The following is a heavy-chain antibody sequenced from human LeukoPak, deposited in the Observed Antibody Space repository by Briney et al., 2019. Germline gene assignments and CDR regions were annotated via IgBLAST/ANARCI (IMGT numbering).Heavy chain of an antibody. V-gene: IGHV1-2*06. D-gene: IGHD2-2*01. Sequence: GASVKVSCKASGYTFTGYYMHWVRQAPGQGLEWMGRINPNNGGTNYAQKFQGRVTMTGDTSISTAYMELSSLRSDDTAVYYCARHPSPQLHHFDYWGQGTLVTVSS. CDR3: ARHPSPQLHHFDY. J-gene: IGHJ4*02. CDR1: GYTFTGYY. CDR2: INPNNGGT.